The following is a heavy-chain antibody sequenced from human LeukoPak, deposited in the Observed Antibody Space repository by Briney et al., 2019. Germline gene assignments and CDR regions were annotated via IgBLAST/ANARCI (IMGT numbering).Heavy chain of an antibody. CDR2: INSDGSAT. CDR1: GFTFGSPW. D-gene: IGHD3-16*02. V-gene: IGHV3-74*01. CDR3: ARGTAGYHSSYFDY. Sequence: GGSLRLSCAASGFTFGSPWMHWVRQAPGKGLVWVSRINSDGSATAYADSVKGRFTISGDNAENTLYLQMNSLRAEDTAVYYCARGTAGYHSSYFDYWGQGTLVTVSS. J-gene: IGHJ4*02.